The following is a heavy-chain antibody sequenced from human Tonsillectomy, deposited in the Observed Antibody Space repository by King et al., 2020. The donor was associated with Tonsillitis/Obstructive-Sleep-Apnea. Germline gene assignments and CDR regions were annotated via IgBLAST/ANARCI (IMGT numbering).Heavy chain of an antibody. J-gene: IGHJ3*02. CDR2: ISNEGTNK. CDR1: GFTFSSYV. V-gene: IGHV3-30*04. D-gene: IGHD3-10*01. Sequence: QVQLVESGGGVVQPGRSLRLSCAASGFTFSSYVMHWVRQGPGKGLEWVAVISNEGTNKYHADSVKGRFPISRNNSKNTLYLQMNSLRAEDTAVYYCASDYRGDQGAFDIWGQGTMVTVSS. CDR3: ASDYRGDQGAFDI.